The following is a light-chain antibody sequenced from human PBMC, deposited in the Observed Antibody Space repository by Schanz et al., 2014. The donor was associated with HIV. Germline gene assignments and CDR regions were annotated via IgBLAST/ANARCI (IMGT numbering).Light chain of an antibody. CDR1: QSIRSY. V-gene: IGKV1-39*01. Sequence: DIQMTQSPSSLSASVGDRVTITCRASQSIRSYLNWYQKRPGKAPQLLIYATSSLQTGVPSKFSGSGSGTDFTLTISSLQPEDFATYYCQQYNSYSWTFGQGTKVEIK. CDR3: QQYNSYSWT. J-gene: IGKJ1*01. CDR2: ATS.